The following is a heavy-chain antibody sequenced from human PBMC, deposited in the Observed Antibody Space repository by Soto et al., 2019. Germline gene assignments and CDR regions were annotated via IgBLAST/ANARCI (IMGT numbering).Heavy chain of an antibody. CDR3: AREAASDPSFYYHYMDV. Sequence: QEQLVQSGAEVKKPGAPVKVSCKASGYTFSNYNINWVRQASGQGLEWMGWMNADSGNTGYAEKFQGRVTMTRNSYISTAYMELSGLRSEDTSVYYCAREAASDPSFYYHYMDVGGKGTTVTFSS. V-gene: IGHV1-8*01. D-gene: IGHD3-10*01. CDR1: GYTFSNYN. CDR2: MNADSGNT. J-gene: IGHJ6*03.